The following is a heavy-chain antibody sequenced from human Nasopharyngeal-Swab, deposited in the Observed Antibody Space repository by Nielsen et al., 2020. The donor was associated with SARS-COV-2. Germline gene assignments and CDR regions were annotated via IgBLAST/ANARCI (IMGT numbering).Heavy chain of an antibody. V-gene: IGHV1-18*01. J-gene: IGHJ6*02. CDR2: ISAYNGNT. D-gene: IGHD2-2*01. CDR3: ASPTYCSSTSCSYGMDV. Sequence: ASVKVSCKASGYTFTSYGISWVRQAPGQGLEWMGWISAYNGNTNYAQKLQGRVTMTTDTSTSTAYMELRSLRSDDTAVYYCASPTYCSSTSCSYGMDVWGPGTTVPVSS. CDR1: GYTFTSYG.